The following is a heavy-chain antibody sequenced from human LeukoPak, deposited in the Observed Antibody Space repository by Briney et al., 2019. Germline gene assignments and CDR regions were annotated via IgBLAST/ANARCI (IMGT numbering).Heavy chain of an antibody. D-gene: IGHD4-17*01. CDR2: INPNSGGT. J-gene: IGHJ5*02. Sequence: GASVKLSCTASGYTFTGYYMHWVPQAPGQGLEWMGWINPNSGGTKYTKKFQGRVTMTGDTSISTAYMELSRLRSDDTAVYYCAREVVFMTTMTTHNWFDPWGQGTLATVSS. V-gene: IGHV1-2*02. CDR3: AREVVFMTTMTTHNWFDP. CDR1: GYTFTGYY.